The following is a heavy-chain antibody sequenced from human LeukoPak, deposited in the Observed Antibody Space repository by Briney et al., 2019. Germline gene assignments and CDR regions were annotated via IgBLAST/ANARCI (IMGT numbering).Heavy chain of an antibody. V-gene: IGHV3-74*01. D-gene: IGHD1-26*01. CDR3: ARAVGATDYFDY. Sequence: GGSLRLSCAASGFTFSSYWKHWVRQAPGKGLVWVSRINSDGSSTSYADSVKGRFTISRDNAKNTLYLQMNSLRAEDTAVYYCARAVGATDYFDYWGQGTLVTVSS. CDR2: INSDGSST. CDR1: GFTFSSYW. J-gene: IGHJ4*02.